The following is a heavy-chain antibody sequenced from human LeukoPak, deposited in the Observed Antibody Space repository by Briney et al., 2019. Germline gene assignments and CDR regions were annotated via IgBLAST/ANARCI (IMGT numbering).Heavy chain of an antibody. Sequence: SETLSLTCTVSGGSISSSSYYWGWIRQPPGKGLEWIGYLSYSGSTNYNPSLKSRVTISVDTSKNQFSLKLTSVTTADTAVYYCARDRVPTHFYDSSGASYCLDVWGQGTTVTVSS. D-gene: IGHD3-22*01. V-gene: IGHV4-61*01. CDR3: ARDRVPTHFYDSSGASYCLDV. CDR2: LSYSGST. CDR1: GGSISSSSYY. J-gene: IGHJ6*02.